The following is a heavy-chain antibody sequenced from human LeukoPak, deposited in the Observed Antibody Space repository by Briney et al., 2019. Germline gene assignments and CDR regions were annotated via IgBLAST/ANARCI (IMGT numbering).Heavy chain of an antibody. CDR1: GDSINNYY. CDR3: ARAMDTAMQYYYYMDV. D-gene: IGHD5-18*01. V-gene: IGHV4-59*01. Sequence: PSETLSLTCTVSGDSINNYYWAWIRQPPGKGLEWIGYIHYSGTTYYNPSLKSRVTISVDSSRTQFSLKLSSMTAADTAVYYCARAMDTAMQYYYYMDVWGKGTTVTVSS. J-gene: IGHJ6*03. CDR2: IHYSGTT.